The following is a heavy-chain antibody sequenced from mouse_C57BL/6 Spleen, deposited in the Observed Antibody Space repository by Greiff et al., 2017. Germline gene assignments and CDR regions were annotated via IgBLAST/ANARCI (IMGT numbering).Heavy chain of an antibody. CDR1: GYTFTSYW. J-gene: IGHJ4*01. Sequence: QVQLQQPGAELVKPGASVKMSCKASGYTFTSYWITWVKQRPGQGLEWIGDIYPGSGSTNYNEKFKSKATLTVDTSSSTAYMQLSSLTSEDSAVYYCARERPNYYGSSSYAMDYWGQGTSVTVSS. D-gene: IGHD1-1*01. CDR2: IYPGSGST. CDR3: ARERPNYYGSSSYAMDY. V-gene: IGHV1-55*01.